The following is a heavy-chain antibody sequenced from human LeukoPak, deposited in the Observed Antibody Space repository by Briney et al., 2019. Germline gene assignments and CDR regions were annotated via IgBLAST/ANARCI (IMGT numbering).Heavy chain of an antibody. J-gene: IGHJ5*02. Sequence: ASVTVSCKASGYTFTSYYMHWVRQAPGQGLEWMGIINPSGGSTSYAQKFQGRVTMTRDTPTSTVYMELSSLRSEDTAVYYCARGVPGYCSGGSCYPMYPWGQGTLVTVSS. CDR2: INPSGGST. CDR3: ARGVPGYCSGGSCYPMYP. CDR1: GYTFTSYY. V-gene: IGHV1-46*01. D-gene: IGHD2-15*01.